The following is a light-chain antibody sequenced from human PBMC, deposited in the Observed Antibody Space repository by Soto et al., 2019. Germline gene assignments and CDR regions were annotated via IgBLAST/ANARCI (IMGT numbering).Light chain of an antibody. CDR1: SSDVGSYHL. CDR2: EGS. CDR3: CSYAGSRV. J-gene: IGLJ3*02. Sequence: QSVLTQPASVSGSPGQSITLSCTGTSSDVGSYHLVSWYQQHPGKAPKLMIYEGSKRPSGVSNRFSGSKSGNTASLTISGLQAEDEADYYCCSYAGSRVFGGGTKLTVL. V-gene: IGLV2-23*01.